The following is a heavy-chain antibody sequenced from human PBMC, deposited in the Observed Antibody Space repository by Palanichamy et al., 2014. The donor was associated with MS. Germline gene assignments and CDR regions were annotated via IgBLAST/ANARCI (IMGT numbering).Heavy chain of an antibody. D-gene: IGHD3-22*01. CDR2: IWYDGSNK. V-gene: IGHV3-33*01. J-gene: IGHJ3*02. Sequence: QVQLVEVWGRAWSSLGRSLRLSCAASGFIFSRYGMHWVRQAPGKGLEWMALIWYDGSNKYSADSVKGRFIISRDNSKNTVFLQMNSLRVEDTAVYYCARETYDTSGYEAFDIWGQGTMVTVSP. CDR3: ARETYDTSGYEAFDI. CDR1: GFIFSRYG.